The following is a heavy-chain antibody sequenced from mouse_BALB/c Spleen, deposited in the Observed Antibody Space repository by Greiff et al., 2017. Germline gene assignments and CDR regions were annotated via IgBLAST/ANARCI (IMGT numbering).Heavy chain of an antibody. V-gene: IGHV1-7*01. CDR3: ARGGSGYSY. CDR2: INPSTGYT. Sequence: VKLMESGAELAKPGASVKMSCKASGYTFTSYWMHWVKQRPGQGLEWIGYINPSTGYTEYNQKFKDKATLTADKSSSTAYMQLSSLTSEDSAVYYCARGGSGYSYWGQGTLVTVSA. CDR1: GYTFTSYW. J-gene: IGHJ3*01. D-gene: IGHD3-1*01.